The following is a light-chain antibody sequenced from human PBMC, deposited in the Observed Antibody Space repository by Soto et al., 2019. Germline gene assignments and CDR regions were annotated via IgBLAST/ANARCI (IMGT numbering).Light chain of an antibody. J-gene: IGKJ1*01. CDR2: GAS. CDR3: HHYNNWPRK. Sequence: EIVLTQSPGTLSLSPGERATLSCRASQSVSNNYLAWYQQEPGQAPRLLIYGASNRATGIPDRFSGSGSGTDFTLTISRLEPEDFAVYYCHHYNNWPRKFGQGTKVDI. CDR1: QSVSNNY. V-gene: IGKV3-20*01.